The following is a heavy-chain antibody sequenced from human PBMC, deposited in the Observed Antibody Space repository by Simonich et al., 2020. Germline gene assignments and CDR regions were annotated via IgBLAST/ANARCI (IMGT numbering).Heavy chain of an antibody. J-gene: IGHJ6*03. CDR1: GYTFTGYY. Sequence: QVQLVQSGAEVKKPGASVKVSCKASGYTFTGYYMHWVRQAPGQGLEWMGGINPNSGCTNYAQKFQGRVTMTRDTSISTAYMELSRLRSDDTAVYYCARGALTGDYYYMDVWGKGTTVTVSS. V-gene: IGHV1-2*02. CDR3: ARGALTGDYYYMDV. CDR2: INPNSGCT. D-gene: IGHD7-27*01.